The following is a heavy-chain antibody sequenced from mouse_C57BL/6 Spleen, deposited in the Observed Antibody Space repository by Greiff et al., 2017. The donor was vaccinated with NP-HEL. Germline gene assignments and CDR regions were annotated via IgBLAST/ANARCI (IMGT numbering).Heavy chain of an antibody. Sequence: QVQLQQPGAELVKPGASVKMSCKASGYTFTSYWITWVKPRPGQGLEWIGDIYPGSGSTIYNEKFKSKATLTVDTSSSTAYMQLSSLTSEYSAVYYCARGRLYYFDYWGQGTTLTVSS. J-gene: IGHJ2*01. V-gene: IGHV1-55*01. CDR1: GYTFTSYW. CDR2: IYPGSGST. CDR3: ARGRLYYFDY.